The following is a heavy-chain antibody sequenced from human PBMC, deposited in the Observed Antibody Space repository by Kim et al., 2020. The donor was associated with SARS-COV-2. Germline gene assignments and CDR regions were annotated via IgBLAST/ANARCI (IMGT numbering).Heavy chain of an antibody. CDR1: GFTFSDYS. CDR3: ARERRYYGSGSSFDY. D-gene: IGHD3-10*01. V-gene: IGHV3-7*03. CDR2: IKKDGSEK. J-gene: IGHJ4*02. Sequence: GGSLRLSCAASGFTFSDYSMSWVRQAPGQGLEWVANIKKDGSEKYYMDSVKGRFTISRDYAMNSLYLQMSSLRDEDTAVYYCARERRYYGSGSSFDYWGQGTLVTVSS.